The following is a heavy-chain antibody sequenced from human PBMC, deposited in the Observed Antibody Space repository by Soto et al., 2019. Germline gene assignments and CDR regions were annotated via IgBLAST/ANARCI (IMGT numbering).Heavy chain of an antibody. J-gene: IGHJ4*02. D-gene: IGHD1-26*01. CDR2: IYYSGST. CDR1: GGSINNYY. CDR3: ARLRYGGSYYCFDC. Sequence: QVQLQESGPGLVKPSETLSLTCTVSGGSINNYYWSWIRQPPGKGLEWIGNIYYSGSTNYNPSLKSRVPISLDTSKIQFSLKLTSVTAADTAVYYCARLRYGGSYYCFDCWGQGTLVTVSS. V-gene: IGHV4-59*08.